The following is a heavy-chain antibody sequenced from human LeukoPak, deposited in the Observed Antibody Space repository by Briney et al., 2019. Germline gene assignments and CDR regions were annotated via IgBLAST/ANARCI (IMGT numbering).Heavy chain of an antibody. Sequence: GGSLRLSCAVSGFTLSSYWMHWVRQAPGKGLVWVSRINSDGSSTSYADSVKGRFTISRDNAKNTLYLQMNSLRAEDTAVYYCARDRSVRWPTIDYWGQGTLVTVSS. J-gene: IGHJ4*02. V-gene: IGHV3-74*01. CDR2: INSDGSST. CDR1: GFTLSSYW. D-gene: IGHD5-24*01. CDR3: ARDRSVRWPTIDY.